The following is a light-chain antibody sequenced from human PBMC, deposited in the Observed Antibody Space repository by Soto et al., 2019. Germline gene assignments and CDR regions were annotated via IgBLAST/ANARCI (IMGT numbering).Light chain of an antibody. CDR3: AAWDDSLNGPV. J-gene: IGLJ7*01. V-gene: IGLV1-44*01. Sequence: QSVLTQPPSASGTPGQRVTISCSGGTSDIGSNTVNWYQQLPGTAPKLLIYSNDQRPSGVPDRFSGSKSGTSASLAISGLQSEDEADYCCAAWDDSLNGPVFGGGTQLTVL. CDR1: TSDIGSNT. CDR2: SND.